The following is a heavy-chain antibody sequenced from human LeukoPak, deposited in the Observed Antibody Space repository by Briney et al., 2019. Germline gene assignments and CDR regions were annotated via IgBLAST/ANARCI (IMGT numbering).Heavy chain of an antibody. J-gene: IGHJ6*02. V-gene: IGHV3-23*01. CDR2: ISGSGGST. Sequence: GGSLRLSCAASGFTFSSYAMSWVRQAPGKGLEWVSAISGSGGSTYYADSVKGRFTISRDNSKNTLYLQMNSLRAEDTAVYYCAKPEVVVVPAANHYYYGMDVWGQGTTVTVSS. CDR3: AKPEVVVVPAANHYYYGMDV. D-gene: IGHD2-2*01. CDR1: GFTFSSYA.